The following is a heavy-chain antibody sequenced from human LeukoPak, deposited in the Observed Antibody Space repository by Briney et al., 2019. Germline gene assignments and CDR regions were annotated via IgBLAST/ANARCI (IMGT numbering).Heavy chain of an antibody. CDR1: GFTVSGSS. Sequence: GGSLRLSCAASGFTVSGSSMSWVRQAPGKVLEWVSVIYGGGSTFYADSVKGRFTISRDNSKNTLYLQMNSLRAEDTAVYYCARDKEGMNDYWGQGTLVTVSS. V-gene: IGHV3-53*01. CDR2: IYGGGST. CDR3: ARDKEGMNDY. J-gene: IGHJ4*02.